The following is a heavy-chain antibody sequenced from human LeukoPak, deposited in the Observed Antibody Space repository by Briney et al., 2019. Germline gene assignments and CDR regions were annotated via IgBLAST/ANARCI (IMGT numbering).Heavy chain of an antibody. CDR2: IYSGGST. J-gene: IGHJ4*02. CDR3: ARAYSSSWYQNFDY. V-gene: IGHV3-66*01. Sequence: PGGSLRLSCAASGFTFSSYEMNWVRQAPGKGLEWVSVIYSGGSTYYADSVKGRFTISRDNSKNTLYLQMNSLRAEDTAVYYCARAYSSSWYQNFDYWGQGTLVTVSS. D-gene: IGHD6-13*01. CDR1: GFTFSSYE.